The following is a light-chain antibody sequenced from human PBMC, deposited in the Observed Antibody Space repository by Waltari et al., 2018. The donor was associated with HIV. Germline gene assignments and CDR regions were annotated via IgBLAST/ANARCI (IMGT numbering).Light chain of an antibody. J-gene: IGLJ2*01. CDR3: TTYTAKDSLL. Sequence: SALTQPASVSGSPGQSVTISCTGPTTDFALHPFLSWYQQHPAKAPHLIIFGVNFRPSGISSRCSASKSGDTASLTISGLQSGDEADYYCTTYTAKDSLLIGSGTKLTVL. CDR2: GVN. V-gene: IGLV2-14*03. CDR1: TTDFALHPF.